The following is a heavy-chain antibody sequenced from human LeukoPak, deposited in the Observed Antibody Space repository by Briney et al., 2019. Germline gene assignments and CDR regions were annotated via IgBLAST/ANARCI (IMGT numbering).Heavy chain of an antibody. CDR3: ARTTPYYYGSGSYYLNLDY. CDR1: GYTFTSYY. V-gene: IGHV1-18*04. J-gene: IGHJ4*02. CDR2: ISAYNGNT. D-gene: IGHD3-10*01. Sequence: ASVKVSCKASGYTFTSYYMRWVRQAPGQGLEWMGWISAYNGNTNYAQKLQGRVTMTTDTSTSTAYMELRSLRSDDTAVYYCARTTPYYYGSGSYYLNLDYWGQGTLVTVSS.